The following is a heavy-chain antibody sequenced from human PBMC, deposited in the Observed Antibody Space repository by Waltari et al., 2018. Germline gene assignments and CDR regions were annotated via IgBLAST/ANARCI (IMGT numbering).Heavy chain of an antibody. CDR3: AKASSYYDFWSGYPLDY. V-gene: IGHV3-23*04. J-gene: IGHJ4*02. D-gene: IGHD3-3*01. Sequence: EVQLVESGGGLVQPGGSLRLSCAASGLTFSSYAMSWVRQAPGKGLEWVSAISGSGGSTNYADSVKGRFTISRDNSKNTLYLQMNSLRAEDTAVYYCAKASSYYDFWSGYPLDYWGQGTLVTVSS. CDR1: GLTFSSYA. CDR2: ISGSGGST.